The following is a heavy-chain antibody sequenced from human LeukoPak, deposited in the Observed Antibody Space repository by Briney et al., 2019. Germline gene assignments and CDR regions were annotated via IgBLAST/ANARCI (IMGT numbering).Heavy chain of an antibody. V-gene: IGHV1-2*02. CDR2: INPNSGGT. CDR3: ARGGYYDSSAYRVLDY. CDR1: GYTFTGYY. D-gene: IGHD3-22*01. J-gene: IGHJ4*02. Sequence: ASVKVSCKASGYTFTGYYMHWVRRAPGQGLEWMGWINPNSGGTNSAQKFQGRVTMTRDTSISTAHMELSRLRSDDTAVYYCARGGYYDSSAYRVLDYWGREPWSPSPQ.